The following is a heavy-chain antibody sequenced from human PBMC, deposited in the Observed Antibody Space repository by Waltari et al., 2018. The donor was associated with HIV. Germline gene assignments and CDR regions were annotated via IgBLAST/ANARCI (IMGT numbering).Heavy chain of an antibody. CDR2: INQSGGVR. CDR3: ARDGYSDWDVDY. CDR1: GLAFNNYW. J-gene: IGHJ4*02. Sequence: EVQLVESGGGLVQPGGSLRLSCAASGLAFNNYWRSWVLQAPGREVVVVANINQSGGVRYSVGSVKVRFTISRDNAKNSLFLQMTSLRAEDTAVYYCARDGYSDWDVDYWGQGTLVTVSS. D-gene: IGHD4-17*01. V-gene: IGHV3-7*01.